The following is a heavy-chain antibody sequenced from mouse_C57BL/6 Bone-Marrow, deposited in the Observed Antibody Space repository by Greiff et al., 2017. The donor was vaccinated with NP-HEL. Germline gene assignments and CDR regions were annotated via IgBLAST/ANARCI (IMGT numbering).Heavy chain of an antibody. J-gene: IGHJ3*01. V-gene: IGHV1-80*01. CDR1: GYEFSNYW. CDR3: ARGAY. CDR2: IYPGDGDT. Sequence: QVQLQQSGAELVKPGASVKISCKASGYEFSNYWMNWVKQRPGKGLEWIGQIYPGDGDTNYNGKFKDKATLTAYNSSSTAYMQLSRRTSEDSAVYGCARGAYWGQGTVVTVAA.